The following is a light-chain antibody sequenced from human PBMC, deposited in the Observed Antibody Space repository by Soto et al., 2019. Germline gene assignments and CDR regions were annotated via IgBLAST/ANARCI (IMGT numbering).Light chain of an antibody. CDR3: QQYNNWPRT. CDR2: GAS. J-gene: IGKJ2*01. V-gene: IGKV3-15*01. CDR1: QSVTSN. Sequence: EIVMTQSSATLSVSPGERATLSCRASQSVTSNLAWYPQKPGQAPRLLIDGASTRATGIPARFSGSGSGTELTLTIGSLQSEDFAVYYCQQYNNWPRTFGQGTKLEIK.